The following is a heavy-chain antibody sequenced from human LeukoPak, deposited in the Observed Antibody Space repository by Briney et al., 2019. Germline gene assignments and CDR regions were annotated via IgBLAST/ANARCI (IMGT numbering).Heavy chain of an antibody. Sequence: PSETLSLTCAISRYTVSSNSAAWDWLRQSPSRGLEWLRRTYDRSKWYNDYAASVKSRISINPDTSKNQFSLQLNSVTPEDTAVYYCARDYSSGSFDYWGQGTLVTVS. J-gene: IGHJ4*02. CDR2: TYDRSKWYN. CDR1: RYTVSSNSAA. CDR3: ARDYSSGSFDY. V-gene: IGHV6-1*01. D-gene: IGHD6-19*01.